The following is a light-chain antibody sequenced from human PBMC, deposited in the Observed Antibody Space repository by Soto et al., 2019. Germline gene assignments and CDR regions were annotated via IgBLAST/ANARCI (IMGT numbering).Light chain of an antibody. CDR2: GAS. V-gene: IGKV3-20*01. J-gene: IGKJ4*01. Sequence: ETVLTQSPGTLSLSPGERATLSCRASQSVSNNFLAWYQQKPGQAPRFLIYGASNRATGIPDRFSGSGSGTDFTLTISRLEPEDVAVYYCQQYGNSPPLTFGGGTKVEIK. CDR3: QQYGNSPPLT. CDR1: QSVSNNF.